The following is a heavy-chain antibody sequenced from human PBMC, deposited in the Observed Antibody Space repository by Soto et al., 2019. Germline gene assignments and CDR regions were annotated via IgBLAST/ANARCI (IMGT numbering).Heavy chain of an antibody. D-gene: IGHD3-10*01. J-gene: IGHJ4*02. CDR2: IYHSGGT. CDR3: ARGLSYYGSGSYYKGYYFDY. Sequence: SETLSLTCAVSGDSISNGGYSWNWIRQPPGKGLEWIGYIYHSGGTDYNPSLKSRVTITVDSSNNQFSLKLSSVTAADTAVYYCARGLSYYGSGSYYKGYYFDYWGQGTLVTVSS. V-gene: IGHV4-30-2*01. CDR1: GDSISNGGYS.